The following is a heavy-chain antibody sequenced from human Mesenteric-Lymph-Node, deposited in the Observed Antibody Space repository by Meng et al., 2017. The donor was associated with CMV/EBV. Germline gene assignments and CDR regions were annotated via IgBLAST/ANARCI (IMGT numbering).Heavy chain of an antibody. CDR3: ARDRLWDIVVVPAATGIDY. CDR2: ISSSSSYI. J-gene: IGHJ4*02. V-gene: IGHV3-21*01. D-gene: IGHD2-2*01. CDR1: GFTFSSYS. Sequence: GESLKISCAASGFTFSSYSMNWVRQAPGKGLEWVSSISSSSSYIYYADSVKGRFTISRDNAKNSLYLQMNSLRAEDTAVYYCARDRLWDIVVVPAATGIDYWGQGTLVTVSS.